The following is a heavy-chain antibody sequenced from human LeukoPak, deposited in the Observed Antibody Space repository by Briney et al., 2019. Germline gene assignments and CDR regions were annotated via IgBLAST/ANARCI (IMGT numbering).Heavy chain of an antibody. Sequence: GGSLRLSCAASGLTFGSYWMTWVRQAPGKGLEWVANIKEDGSGTFYVDSVRGRFTISRDNAKNSPYLQMNSLRAEDPAIYYCARDGRDRRESDGSGYWTYYFDYWGQGALVTVSS. V-gene: IGHV3-7*01. CDR1: GLTFGSYW. CDR2: IKEDGSGT. CDR3: ARDGRDRRESDGSGYWTYYFDY. J-gene: IGHJ4*02. D-gene: IGHD3-22*01.